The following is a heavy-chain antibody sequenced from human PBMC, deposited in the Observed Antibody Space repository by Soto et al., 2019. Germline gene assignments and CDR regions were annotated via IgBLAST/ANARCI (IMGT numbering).Heavy chain of an antibody. V-gene: IGHV3-48*03. CDR1: GFTFSSYE. CDR3: ARELRFLEWLLYFDY. CDR2: ISSSGSTI. Sequence: HPGGSLRLSCAASGFTFSSYEMNWVRQAPGKGLEWVSYISSSGSTIYYADSVKGRFTISRDNAKNSLYLQMNSLRAEDTAVYYCARELRFLEWLLYFDYWGQGTLVTVSS. J-gene: IGHJ4*02. D-gene: IGHD3-3*01.